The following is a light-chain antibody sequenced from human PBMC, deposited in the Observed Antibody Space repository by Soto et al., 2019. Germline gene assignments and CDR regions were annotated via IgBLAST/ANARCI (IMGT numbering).Light chain of an antibody. Sequence: EVVMTQSPATLSASPGERVMLSCSASQNIGSNLAWYQQRPGQAPRLLMYGASTRATETPARFSGSGSATDFPRTSSSLPSADFAVYYCQQYNNWPPYTFGQGTKVDIK. CDR1: QNIGSN. J-gene: IGKJ2*01. CDR2: GAS. CDR3: QQYNNWPPYT. V-gene: IGKV3-15*01.